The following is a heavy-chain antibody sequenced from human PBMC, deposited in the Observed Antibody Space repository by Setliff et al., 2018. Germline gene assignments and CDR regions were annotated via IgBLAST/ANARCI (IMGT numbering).Heavy chain of an antibody. CDR2: ISTSGVST. CDR1: GFTFSSYA. Sequence: GGSLRLSCAASGFTFSSYAMSWVRQAPGKGLEWVSTISTSGVSTYYADSVKGRFTISRDNSKNPLYLQMNTLRAEDTAVYYCGSRPEYGMDVWGQGTTVTVSS. V-gene: IGHV3-23*01. CDR3: GSRPEYGMDV. J-gene: IGHJ6*02.